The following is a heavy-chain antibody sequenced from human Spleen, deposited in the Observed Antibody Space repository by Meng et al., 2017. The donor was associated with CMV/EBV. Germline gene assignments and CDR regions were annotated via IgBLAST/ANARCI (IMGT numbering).Heavy chain of an antibody. D-gene: IGHD3-3*01. CDR3: ARDLNAIFGVDRD. J-gene: IGHJ4*02. CDR1: VFTFSSYS. Sequence: ASVFTFSSYSMNWVRQAPGKGLEWVSSITSSGGYVYYADSLKGRFTISRDNAKNSLFLQMNSLRADDTAVYYCARDLNAIFGVDRDWGQGTLVTVSS. CDR2: ITSSGGYV. V-gene: IGHV3-21*01.